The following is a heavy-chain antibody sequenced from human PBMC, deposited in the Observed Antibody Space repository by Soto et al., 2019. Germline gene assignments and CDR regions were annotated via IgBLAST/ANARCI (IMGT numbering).Heavy chain of an antibody. CDR3: ATGEVYPGGYFQH. D-gene: IGHD3-10*01. CDR2: IYYSGST. V-gene: IGHV4-59*01. CDR1: GGSISSYY. Sequence: SETLSLTCTVSGGSISSYYWSWIRQPPGKGLEWIGYIYYSGSTNYNPSLKSRVTISVDTSKNQFSLKLSSVTAADTAVYYCATGEVYPGGYFQHWGQGTLVTVSS. J-gene: IGHJ1*01.